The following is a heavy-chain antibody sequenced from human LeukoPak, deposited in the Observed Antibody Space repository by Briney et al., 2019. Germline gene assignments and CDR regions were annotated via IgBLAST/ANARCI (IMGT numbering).Heavy chain of an antibody. Sequence: ASVKVSCKASGYTLTDYYLHWVRQAPGQGLKWMGWINPNSGATHYAQSFQARVTMTRDTSIASSYMELTGLESDDTAVYFCARGRRILGGPENAGDFFDFWGQGSLVTVSS. CDR2: INPNSGAT. V-gene: IGHV1-2*02. CDR1: GYTLTDYY. D-gene: IGHD3-16*01. CDR3: ARGRRILGGPENAGDFFDF. J-gene: IGHJ4*01.